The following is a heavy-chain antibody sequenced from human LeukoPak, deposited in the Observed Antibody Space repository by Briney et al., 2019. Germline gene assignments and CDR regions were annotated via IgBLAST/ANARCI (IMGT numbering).Heavy chain of an antibody. CDR2: INPNSGGT. V-gene: IGHV1-2*02. J-gene: IGHJ5*02. D-gene: IGHD3-10*01. CDR3: ARTYYYGSDPFDP. Sequence: ASVKVSCKASGYTFTSYYMHWVRQAPGQGLEWMGWINPNSGGTNYAQKFQGRVTMTRDTSISTAYMELSRLRSDDTAVYYCARTYYYGSDPFDPWGQGTLVTVSS. CDR1: GYTFTSYY.